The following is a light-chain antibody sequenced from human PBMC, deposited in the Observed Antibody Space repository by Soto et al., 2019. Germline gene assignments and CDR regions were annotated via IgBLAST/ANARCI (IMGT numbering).Light chain of an antibody. Sequence: QSVLTQPASVSGSPGQSITISCTGTTRDVGGYNFVSWYQQYPGKAPKLMIYEVNNRPSGVSNRFSGSKSGNTASLTISGLQPEDEADYYCSSYTISNTLPFVFGTGTKVTV. CDR2: EVN. J-gene: IGLJ1*01. CDR3: SSYTISNTLPFV. V-gene: IGLV2-14*01. CDR1: TRDVGGYNF.